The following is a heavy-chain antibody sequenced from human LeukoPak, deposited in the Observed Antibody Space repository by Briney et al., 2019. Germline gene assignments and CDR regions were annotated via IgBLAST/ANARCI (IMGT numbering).Heavy chain of an antibody. CDR1: GFTFSTYW. J-gene: IGHJ4*02. CDR2: INADGSST. CDR3: TRDRGHTFDY. V-gene: IGHV3-74*01. Sequence: GGSLRLSCAASGFTFSTYWMHWVRQAPGKGLVWVSLINADGSSTTYADSVKGRFTISRDNAKSTLYLQMNSLRAEDTAVYYCTRDRGHTFDYWGQGTLVTVSS.